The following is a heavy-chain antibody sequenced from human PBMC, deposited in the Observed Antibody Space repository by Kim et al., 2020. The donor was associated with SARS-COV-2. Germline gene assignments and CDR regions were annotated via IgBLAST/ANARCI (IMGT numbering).Heavy chain of an antibody. Sequence: GGSLRLSCAASGFTFDDYAMHWVRQAPGKGLEWVSLISGDGGSTYYADSVKGRFTISRDNSKNSLYLQMNSLRTEDTALYYCAKDNSSSWYYYYYYGMDVWGQGTTVTVSS. V-gene: IGHV3-43*02. D-gene: IGHD6-13*01. J-gene: IGHJ6*02. CDR2: ISGDGGST. CDR3: AKDNSSSWYYYYYYGMDV. CDR1: GFTFDDYA.